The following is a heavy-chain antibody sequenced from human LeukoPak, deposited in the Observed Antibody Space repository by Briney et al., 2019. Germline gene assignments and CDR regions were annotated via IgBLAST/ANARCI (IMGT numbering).Heavy chain of an antibody. CDR2: IYYSGST. D-gene: IGHD5-18*01. CDR1: GGSISSYY. J-gene: IGHJ4*02. V-gene: IGHV4-59*08. CDR3: ARQSGRQTAMLY. Sequence: SETLSLTCTVSGGSISSYYWSWIRQSPGKGLEWIGYIYYSGSTIYNPSLKSRVTISVDTSKNQFSLKLSSLTAADTAVYYWARQSGRQTAMLYWGQGTLVTVSS.